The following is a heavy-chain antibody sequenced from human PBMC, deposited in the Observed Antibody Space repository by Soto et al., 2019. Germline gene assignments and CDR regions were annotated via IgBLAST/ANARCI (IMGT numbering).Heavy chain of an antibody. Sequence: GGSLRLSCAASGFTFSSYSMNWVRQAPGKGLEWVSYISSSSSTIYYADSVKGRFTISRDNAKNSLYLQMNSLRDEDTAVYYCARGLPYYDILTGYYTASYYYYGMDVWGQGTTVTVSS. J-gene: IGHJ6*02. CDR1: GFTFSSYS. V-gene: IGHV3-48*02. CDR2: ISSSSSTI. CDR3: ARGLPYYDILTGYYTASYYYYGMDV. D-gene: IGHD3-9*01.